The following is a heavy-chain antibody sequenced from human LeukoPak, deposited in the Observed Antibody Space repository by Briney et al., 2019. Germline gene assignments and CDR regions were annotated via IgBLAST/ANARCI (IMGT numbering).Heavy chain of an antibody. D-gene: IGHD3-9*01. CDR3: ARSGGYDILTGYHY. J-gene: IGHJ4*02. V-gene: IGHV4-34*01. Sequence: SETLSLTCAVYGGSFSGYYWSWIRQPPGKGLEWIGEINHSGSTNYNPSLKSRVTISVDTSKNQFSLKLSSVTAADTAGYYCARSGGYDILTGYHYWGQGALVTVSS. CDR2: INHSGST. CDR1: GGSFSGYY.